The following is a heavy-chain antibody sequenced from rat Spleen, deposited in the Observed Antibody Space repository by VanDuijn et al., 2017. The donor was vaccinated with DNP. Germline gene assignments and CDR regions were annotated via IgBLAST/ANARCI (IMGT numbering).Heavy chain of an antibody. CDR2: ISSGGDIT. V-gene: IGHV5S13*01. CDR3: IRWNSGHFDY. J-gene: IGHJ2*01. D-gene: IGHD4-3*01. CDR1: GFTFSNHG. Sequence: EVQLAETGGGLVQPGRSLKLSCAASGFTFSNHGMAWVRQAPTKGLEWVASISSGGDITYYRDSVKGRFTISRDNAKSTLYLQMNSLRSEDMATYYCIRWNSGHFDYWGQGVMVTVSS.